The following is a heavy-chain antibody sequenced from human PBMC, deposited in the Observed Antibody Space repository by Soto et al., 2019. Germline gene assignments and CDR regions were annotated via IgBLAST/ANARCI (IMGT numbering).Heavy chain of an antibody. V-gene: IGHV4-59*01. CDR2: IYYSGST. D-gene: IGHD2-2*02. CDR1: GGSISSYY. CDR3: ARQEGRRYCSSTSCYRKDYGMDV. Sequence: KTSETLSLTCTVSGGSISSYYCSWIRQPPGKGLEWIGYIYYSGSTNYNPSLKSRVTISVDTSKNQFSLKLSSVTAADTAVYYCARQEGRRYCSSTSCYRKDYGMDVWGQGTTVTVSS. J-gene: IGHJ6*02.